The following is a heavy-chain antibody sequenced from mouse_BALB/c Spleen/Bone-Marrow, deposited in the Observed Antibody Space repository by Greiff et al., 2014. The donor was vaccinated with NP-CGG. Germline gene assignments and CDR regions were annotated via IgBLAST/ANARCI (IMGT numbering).Heavy chain of an antibody. D-gene: IGHD1-1*01. V-gene: IGHV1-69*02. CDR1: GYTFTSYW. CDR2: IYPSDTYT. Sequence: QVQLQQSGAELVRPGASVKLSCRASGYTFTSYWINWVKQRPGQGLEWIGNIYPSDTYTNYNQRFKAKATLTVDKSSSTAYMQLSSPTSEDSAVYYCTRYGNSHYYAVDYWGQGTSVTVSS. J-gene: IGHJ4*01. CDR3: TRYGNSHYYAVDY.